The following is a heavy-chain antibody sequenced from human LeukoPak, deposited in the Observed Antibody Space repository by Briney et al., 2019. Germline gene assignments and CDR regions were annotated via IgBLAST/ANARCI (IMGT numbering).Heavy chain of an antibody. D-gene: IGHD3-22*01. Sequence: SETLSLTCTVSGAALSTYFWSWIRQSPGKGLEWIGYIYSSGSTKYNPSLKSRVTISVDASKNQFALTLRSLTAADTAVYYCARATSDSSGYYYFDYWGQGTLVTVSS. V-gene: IGHV4-59*01. J-gene: IGHJ4*02. CDR1: GAALSTYF. CDR3: ARATSDSSGYYYFDY. CDR2: IYSSGST.